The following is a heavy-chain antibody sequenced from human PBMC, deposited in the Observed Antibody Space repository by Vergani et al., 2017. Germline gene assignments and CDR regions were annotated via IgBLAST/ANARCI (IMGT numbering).Heavy chain of an antibody. J-gene: IGHJ5*02. CDR1: GGSISRGGNY. CDR2: IYYSGST. CDR3: ATYSSGYGFDP. D-gene: IGHD6-19*01. V-gene: IGHV4-31*03. Sequence: QVQLQESGPGLVKPSQTLSLTCKGEGGSISRGGNYWSWIRQPPGKGLEWIGYIYYSGSTYYNPSLKSRVTISVDTSKNQFSLKLSSVTAADTAVYYCATYSSGYGFDPWGQGTLVTVSS.